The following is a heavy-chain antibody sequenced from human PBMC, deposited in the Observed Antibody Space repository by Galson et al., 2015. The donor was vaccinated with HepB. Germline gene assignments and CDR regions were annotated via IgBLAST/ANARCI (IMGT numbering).Heavy chain of an antibody. J-gene: IGHJ5*02. V-gene: IGHV5-51*03. Sequence: QSGAEVKKPGESLKISCNGSGYSFRTYWIAWVRQMPGKGLGCMGITYPGDSDTRYSPSFQGQVTISADNSIGTAYLQWSSLKASDSAMDYFAGYYCSSSRGPNTRFDPCGPGALVTASS. CDR2: TYPGDSDT. CDR1: GYSFRTYW. D-gene: IGHD3-22*01. CDR3: AGYYCSSSRGPNTRFDP.